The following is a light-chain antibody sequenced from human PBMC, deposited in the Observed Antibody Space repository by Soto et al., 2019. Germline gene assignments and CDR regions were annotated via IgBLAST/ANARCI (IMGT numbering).Light chain of an antibody. V-gene: IGKV3-20*01. Sequence: EIVLTQSPGSLSLSPGEGATLSCRASQSVSSSFFAWYQQKPGQAPSLLIYGASRRATGVPDRFSGGGSGTDFTLSISRLEPEDFAVYYCQQYESSVTFGQGTKVEIK. CDR2: GAS. J-gene: IGKJ1*01. CDR1: QSVSSSF. CDR3: QQYESSVT.